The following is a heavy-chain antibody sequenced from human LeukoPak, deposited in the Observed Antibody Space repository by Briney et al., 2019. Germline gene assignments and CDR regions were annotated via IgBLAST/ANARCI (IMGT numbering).Heavy chain of an antibody. V-gene: IGHV3-48*03. CDR1: GFTLSSYE. J-gene: IGHJ4*02. D-gene: IGHD6-13*01. CDR3: ARDDRAAAGMGY. Sequence: QPGGSLRLSCAASGFTLSSYEMNWVRQAPGKGLEWVSYISSSGSTIYYADSVKGRFTISRDNAKNSLYLQMNSLRAEDTAVYYCARDDRAAAGMGYWGQGTLVTVSS. CDR2: ISSSGSTI.